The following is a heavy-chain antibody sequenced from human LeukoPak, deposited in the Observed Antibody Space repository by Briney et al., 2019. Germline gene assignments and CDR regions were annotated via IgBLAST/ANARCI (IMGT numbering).Heavy chain of an antibody. J-gene: IGHJ4*02. CDR2: INHSGST. Sequence: SETLSLTCAVYGGSFSGYYWSWIRQPPGKGLDWNGEINHSGSTNYNPSLKSRVTISVDTSKNQCALKLSSVTAADTAVYYCARGRRAAALGYDYWGQGTLVTVSS. D-gene: IGHD6-13*01. CDR1: GGSFSGYY. V-gene: IGHV4-34*01. CDR3: ARGRRAAALGYDY.